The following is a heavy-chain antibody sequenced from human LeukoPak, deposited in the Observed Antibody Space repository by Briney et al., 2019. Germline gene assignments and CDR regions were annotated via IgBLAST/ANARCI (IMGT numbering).Heavy chain of an antibody. J-gene: IGHJ6*03. CDR2: IYYSGST. CDR3: ARVVYGDSGWCYYMDV. CDR1: GGSISSSSYY. V-gene: IGHV4-39*07. Sequence: SETLSLTCTVSGGSISSSSYYWGWIRQPPGKGLEWIESIYYSGSTYYNPSLKSRVTISVDTSKNQFSLKLSSVTAAHTAVYYCARVVYGDSGWCYYMDVWGKGTTVTVSS. D-gene: IGHD4-17*01.